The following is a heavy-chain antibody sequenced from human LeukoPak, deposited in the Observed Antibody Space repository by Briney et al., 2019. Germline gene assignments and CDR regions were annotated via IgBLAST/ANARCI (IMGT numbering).Heavy chain of an antibody. Sequence: GGSLRLSCAASGFTFSSYAMSWVRQAPGKGLEWVSSISRSGDSTYYADSVKGRFTVSRDNSKNTLYLQMNSLRAEDTAVYYCAKNSGPFDYWGQGTLATVSS. CDR2: ISRSGDST. J-gene: IGHJ4*02. CDR3: AKNSGPFDY. CDR1: GFTFSSYA. V-gene: IGHV3-23*01.